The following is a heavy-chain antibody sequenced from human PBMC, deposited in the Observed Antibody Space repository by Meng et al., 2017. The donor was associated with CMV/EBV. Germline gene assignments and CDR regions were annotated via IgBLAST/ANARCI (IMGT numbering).Heavy chain of an antibody. CDR1: GGSVSSGSYY. Sequence: SETLSLTCTVSGGSVSSGSYYWSWIRQPPGKGLEWTGYIYYSGSTHYNPSLKSRVTISVDTSKNQFSLKLSSVTAADTAVYYCVRDHRGGYYYGEFSYWGQGTLVTVSS. CDR3: VRDHRGGYYYGEFSY. J-gene: IGHJ4*02. V-gene: IGHV4-61*01. D-gene: IGHD3-22*01. CDR2: IYYSGST.